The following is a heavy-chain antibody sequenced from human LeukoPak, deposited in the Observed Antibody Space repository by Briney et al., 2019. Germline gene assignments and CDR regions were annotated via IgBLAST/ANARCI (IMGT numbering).Heavy chain of an antibody. Sequence: PGGSLRLSCAASGVTFSSYGMHWVRQAPGKGLEWVAVIWYDGSNKYYADSVKGRFTISRDNSKNTLYLQMNSLRAEDTAVYHCARDKDYYDSSGLDYWGQGTLVTVSS. CDR1: GVTFSSYG. CDR3: ARDKDYYDSSGLDY. D-gene: IGHD3-22*01. V-gene: IGHV3-33*01. CDR2: IWYDGSNK. J-gene: IGHJ4*02.